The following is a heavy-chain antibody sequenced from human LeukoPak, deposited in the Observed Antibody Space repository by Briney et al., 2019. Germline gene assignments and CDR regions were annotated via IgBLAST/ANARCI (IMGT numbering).Heavy chain of an antibody. CDR3: AKSDDYGDPRYFQH. D-gene: IGHD4-17*01. CDR2: ISGSGGST. J-gene: IGHJ1*01. CDR1: GFKFSNYT. V-gene: IGHV3-23*01. Sequence: GGSLRLSCAASGFKFSNYTMNWVRQAPGKGLEWVSAISGSGGSTYYADSVKGRFTISRDNSKNTLYLQMNSLRAEDTAVYYCAKSDDYGDPRYFQHWGQGTLVTVSS.